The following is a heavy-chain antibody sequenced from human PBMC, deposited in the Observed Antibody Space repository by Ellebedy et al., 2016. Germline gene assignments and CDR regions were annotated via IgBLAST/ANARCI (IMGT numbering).Heavy chain of an antibody. J-gene: IGHJ5*02. V-gene: IGHV3-30-3*01. D-gene: IGHD3-22*01. CDR1: GFTFSSYT. Sequence: GGSLRLXXAASGFTFSSYTMHWVRQAPGKGLEWVAVISYDGSNKYYADSVKGRFTISRDDSKNTLYLQTNSLRAEDTSVYYCARGRDSSGRYNPGAWFDPWGQGILVTVSS. CDR2: ISYDGSNK. CDR3: ARGRDSSGRYNPGAWFDP.